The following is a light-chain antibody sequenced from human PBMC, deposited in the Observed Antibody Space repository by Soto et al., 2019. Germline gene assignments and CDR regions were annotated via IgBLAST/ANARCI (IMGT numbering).Light chain of an antibody. CDR3: QQYNSYPWT. Sequence: DIQMTQSPSTLSASVGDRVTITCRASQSISNRLAWYQQKPGKAPKVLIYDASSLESGVPSRFSGSGSGTEFTLTISSLQPDDFATYYCQQYNSYPWTFGQGTKVDI. J-gene: IGKJ1*01. CDR1: QSISNR. V-gene: IGKV1-5*01. CDR2: DAS.